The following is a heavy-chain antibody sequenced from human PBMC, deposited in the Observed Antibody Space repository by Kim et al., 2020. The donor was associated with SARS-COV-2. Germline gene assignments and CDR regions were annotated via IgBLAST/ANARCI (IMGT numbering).Heavy chain of an antibody. CDR2: ISYDGSNK. V-gene: IGHV3-30*04. CDR1: GFTFSSYA. J-gene: IGHJ6*02. D-gene: IGHD3-10*01. Sequence: GGSLRLSCAASGFTFSSYAMHWVRQAPGKGLEWVAVISYDGSNKYYADSVKGRFTISRDNSKNTLYLQMNSLRAEDTAVYYCARDPPPNNGLLWFGELLSYYGMDVWGQGTTVTVSS. CDR3: ARDPPPNNGLLWFGELLSYYGMDV.